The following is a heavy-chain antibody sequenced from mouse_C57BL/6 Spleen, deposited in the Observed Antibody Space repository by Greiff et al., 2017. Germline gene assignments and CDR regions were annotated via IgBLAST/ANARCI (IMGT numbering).Heavy chain of an antibody. CDR1: GYTFTSYW. Sequence: QVQLQPGAELVRPGSSVKLSCKASGYTFTSYWMHWVKQRPIQGLEWIGNIDPSDSETHYNQKFKDKATLTVDKSSSTAYMQLSSLTSEDSAVYYCARYGNYFDYWGQGTTLTVSS. J-gene: IGHJ2*01. V-gene: IGHV1-52*01. CDR3: ARYGNYFDY. CDR2: IDPSDSET. D-gene: IGHD2-1*01.